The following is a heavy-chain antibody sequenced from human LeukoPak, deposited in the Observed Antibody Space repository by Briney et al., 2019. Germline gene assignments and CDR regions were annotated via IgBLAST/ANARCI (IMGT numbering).Heavy chain of an antibody. D-gene: IGHD4-17*01. J-gene: IGHJ4*02. CDR3: TRDYNFVTGTN. V-gene: IGHV3-7*01. Sequence: GGSLRLSCAASGFTFRNYWMSWVRQAPGKGLEWVANIKQDGSETNYVDSVKGRFTISRDNAKNSLYLQMNSLRAEDTAVYYCTRDYNFVTGTNWGQGTLVTVSS. CDR1: GFTFRNYW. CDR2: IKQDGSET.